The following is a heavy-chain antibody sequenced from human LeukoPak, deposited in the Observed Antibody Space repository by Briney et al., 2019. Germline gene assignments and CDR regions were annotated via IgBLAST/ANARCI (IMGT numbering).Heavy chain of an antibody. CDR2: ISWDGGST. CDR1: GFTFSSYG. CDR3: AKDKVIRRKQTYYYDSSGLDY. Sequence: PGGSLRLSCAASGFTFSSYGMSWVRQAPGKGLEWVSLISWDGGSTYYADSVKGRFTISRDNSKNSLYLQMNSLRAEDTALYYCAKDKVIRRKQTYYYDSSGLDYWGQGTLVTVSS. D-gene: IGHD3-22*01. V-gene: IGHV3-43D*03. J-gene: IGHJ4*02.